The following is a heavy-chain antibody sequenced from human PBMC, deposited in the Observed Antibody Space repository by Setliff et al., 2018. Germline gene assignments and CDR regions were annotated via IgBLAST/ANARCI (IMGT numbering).Heavy chain of an antibody. CDR3: ARGFDVCGGGACYTDGPYYFDY. D-gene: IGHD2-21*02. CDR1: GGSIRSSTHY. CDR2: IYYSGLT. V-gene: IGHV4-39*02. J-gene: IGHJ4*02. Sequence: SETLSLTCTVSGGSIRSSTHYWGWIRQPPGKGLEWIGTIYYSGLTYYTPSLRSRATISVDTSKNRFSLQLSSVAAADTAVYYCARGFDVCGGGACYTDGPYYFDYWGLGTLVTVSS.